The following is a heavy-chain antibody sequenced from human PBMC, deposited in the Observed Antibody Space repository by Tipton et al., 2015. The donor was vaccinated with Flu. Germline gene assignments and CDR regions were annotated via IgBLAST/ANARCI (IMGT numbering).Heavy chain of an antibody. Sequence: QLVQSGAEVKKPGASVKVSCKASGYTFTSYGISWVRQAPGQGLEWMGWISAYNGSTNYAQKLQGRVTMTTDTSTSTAYMELRSLRSDAPAVYYCARDRVVVAAAIGWFDPWGQGTLVTVSS. CDR2: ISAYNGST. V-gene: IGHV1-18*01. D-gene: IGHD2-2*01. CDR3: ARDRVVVAAAIGWFDP. CDR1: GYTFTSYG. J-gene: IGHJ5*02.